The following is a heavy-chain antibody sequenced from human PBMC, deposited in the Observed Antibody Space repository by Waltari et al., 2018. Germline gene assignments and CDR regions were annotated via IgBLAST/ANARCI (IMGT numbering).Heavy chain of an antibody. Sequence: EVQLVESGGGLVQPGRSLRLSCAASGFTFDDYAMHWVRQAPGKGLEWVSGISWNSGSIGYADSVKGRFTISRDNAKNSLYLQMNSLRSEDTAVYYCARDSDYDSSGYPLRANWFDPWGQGTLVTVSS. CDR2: ISWNSGSI. CDR3: ARDSDYDSSGYPLRANWFDP. J-gene: IGHJ5*02. V-gene: IGHV3-9*01. CDR1: GFTFDDYA. D-gene: IGHD3-22*01.